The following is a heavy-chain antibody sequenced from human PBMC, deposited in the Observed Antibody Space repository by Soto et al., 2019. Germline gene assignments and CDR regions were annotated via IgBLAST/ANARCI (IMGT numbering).Heavy chain of an antibody. CDR2: INHSGST. V-gene: IGHV4-34*01. D-gene: IGHD2-15*01. CDR3: ARAAPRYCSGGSCYSGRGY. Sequence: SETLSLTSAVYGGSFSGYYWSWIRQPPGKGLEWIGEINHSGSTNYNPSLKSRVTISVDTSKNQFSLNLSSVTAADTAVYYCARAAPRYCSGGSCYSGRGYWGQGTLVTVS. CDR1: GGSFSGYY. J-gene: IGHJ4*02.